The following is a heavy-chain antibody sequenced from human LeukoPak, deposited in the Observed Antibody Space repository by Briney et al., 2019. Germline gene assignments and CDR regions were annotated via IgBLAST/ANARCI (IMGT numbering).Heavy chain of an antibody. V-gene: IGHV4-59*01. Sequence: PSETLSLTCTVSGSSISSYYWSWIRQPPGKGLEWIGYIYYSGTTNYNPSLKSRVTISVDTSKNQFSLKLSSVTAADTAVYYCARGPFTPANFDYWGQGTLVTVSS. CDR3: ARGPFTPANFDY. CDR2: IYYSGTT. J-gene: IGHJ4*02. CDR1: GSSISSYY.